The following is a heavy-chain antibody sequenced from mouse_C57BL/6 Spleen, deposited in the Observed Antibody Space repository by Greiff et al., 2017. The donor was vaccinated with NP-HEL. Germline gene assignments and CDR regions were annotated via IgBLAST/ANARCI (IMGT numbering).Heavy chain of an antibody. CDR2: IDPNSGGT. V-gene: IGHV1-72*01. CDR1: GYTFTSYW. Sequence: QVHVKQPGAELVKPVASVKLSCKASGYTFTSYWMHWVKQRPGRGLEWIGRIDPNSGGTRYNEKFKSKATLTVDKPSSTAYMQLSSLTSEDSAVYYCARYYYGGSYFDYWGQGTTLTVSS. CDR3: ARYYYGGSYFDY. D-gene: IGHD1-1*01. J-gene: IGHJ2*01.